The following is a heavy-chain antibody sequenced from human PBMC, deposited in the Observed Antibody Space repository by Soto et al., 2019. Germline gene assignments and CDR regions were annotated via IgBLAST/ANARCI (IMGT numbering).Heavy chain of an antibody. J-gene: IGHJ6*02. Sequence: LSLSCAASGFTFSSDAVHWVRQAPGKGLEWVAVISYDGSNKYYADSVKGRFTISRDNSKNTLYLQMNSLRAEDTAVYYCARDLGTGKYSSSQPYYHYYYGMDVWGQVPKATFSS. CDR1: GFTFSSDA. V-gene: IGHV3-30-3*01. CDR3: ARDLGTGKYSSSQPYYHYYYGMDV. CDR2: ISYDGSNK. D-gene: IGHD6-6*01.